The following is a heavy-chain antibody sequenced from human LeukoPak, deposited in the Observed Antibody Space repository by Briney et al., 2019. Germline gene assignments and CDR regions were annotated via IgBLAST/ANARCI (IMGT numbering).Heavy chain of an antibody. CDR1: GGTFSSYA. CDR3: ARHRLKYGDSNSFDY. D-gene: IGHD4-17*01. V-gene: IGHV1-69*04. Sequence: ASVKVSCKASGGTFSSYAISWVRQAPGQGLEWMGRIIPILGIANYAQKFQGRVTITADKSTSTAYMELSSLRSEDTAVYYCARHRLKYGDSNSFDYWGQGTLVTVSS. CDR2: IIPILGIA. J-gene: IGHJ4*02.